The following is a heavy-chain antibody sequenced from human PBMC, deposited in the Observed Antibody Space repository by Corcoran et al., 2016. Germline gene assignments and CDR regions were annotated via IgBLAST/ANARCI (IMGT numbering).Heavy chain of an antibody. CDR3: ARDLTSGTWPLIDY. CDR1: GDSVPSNSAA. J-gene: IGHJ4*02. V-gene: IGHV6-1*01. CDR2: TYYRSKWYN. D-gene: IGHD1-26*01. Sequence: QVQLQQSGPGLVKPSQTLSLTCAISGDSVPSNSAAWHWIRQSPSRGLEWRGRTYYRSKWYNDYAVSVKSRITSNPDTSKNQFSLQLNSVTPEDTAVYYCARDLTSGTWPLIDYWGQGTLVTVSS.